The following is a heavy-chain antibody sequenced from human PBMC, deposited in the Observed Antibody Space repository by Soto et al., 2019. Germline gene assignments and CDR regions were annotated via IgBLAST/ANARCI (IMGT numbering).Heavy chain of an antibody. Sequence: PSETLSLTCAVYGGSVGGYYWSWVRQPPGKGLEWIGEINHSGSITYAPSLKSRVTMSVDTSKNHFSLRLNSVTAADTAVYYCARGEVTTGVFWGQGTQVTVSS. J-gene: IGHJ4*02. CDR2: INHSGSI. D-gene: IGHD4-17*01. V-gene: IGHV4-34*01. CDR1: GGSVGGYY. CDR3: ARGEVTTGVF.